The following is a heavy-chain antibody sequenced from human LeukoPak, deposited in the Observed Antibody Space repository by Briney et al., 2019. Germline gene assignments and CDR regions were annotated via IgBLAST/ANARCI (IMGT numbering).Heavy chain of an antibody. CDR2: IIPIFGTA. J-gene: IGHJ6*02. CDR3: ARERVQLWSNYYYGMDV. V-gene: IGHV1-69*13. D-gene: IGHD5-18*01. Sequence: GASVKVSCKASGYTFTSYAISWVRQAPGQGLEWMGGIIPIFGTANYAQKFQGRVTITADESTSTAYMELSSLRSEDTAVYYCARERVQLWSNYYYGMDVWGQGTTVTVSS. CDR1: GYTFTSYA.